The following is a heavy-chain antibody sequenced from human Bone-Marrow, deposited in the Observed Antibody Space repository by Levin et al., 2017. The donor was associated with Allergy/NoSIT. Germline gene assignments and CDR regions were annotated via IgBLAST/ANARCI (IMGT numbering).Heavy chain of an antibody. CDR1: GFTFSTYA. Sequence: GESLKISCAASGFTFSTYAMSWVRLAPGKGLEWVSAITGGSDTTYYADSVKGRFAISRDNSKNTLSLQMNSLRAEDTAVYYCAKDLTMVRGIIYYGMDVWGQGTTVTVSS. CDR3: AKDLTMVRGIIYYGMDV. J-gene: IGHJ6*02. D-gene: IGHD3-10*01. V-gene: IGHV3-23*01. CDR2: ITGGSDTT.